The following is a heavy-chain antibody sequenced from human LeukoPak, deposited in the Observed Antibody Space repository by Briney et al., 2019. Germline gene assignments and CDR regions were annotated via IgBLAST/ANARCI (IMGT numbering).Heavy chain of an antibody. D-gene: IGHD3-22*01. CDR1: GVTFSDYR. V-gene: IGHV3-74*01. CDR2: TNSEGSKN. J-gene: IGHJ2*01. CDR3: ARVMYYYDSSGYYHYWYFDL. Sequence: GGALRLSCEAPGVTFSDYRIHWGRQAPGGGLVWVSHTNSEGSKNRYAESVKGRFNISTDNAKTTLYLQMNSLRAEDTAVYYCARVMYYYDSSGYYHYWYFDLWGRGTLVTVSS.